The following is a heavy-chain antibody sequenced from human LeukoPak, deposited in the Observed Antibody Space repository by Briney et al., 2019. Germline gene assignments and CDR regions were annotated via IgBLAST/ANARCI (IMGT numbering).Heavy chain of an antibody. CDR3: ARGGVEEVLRHYYYHYYMDV. V-gene: IGHV4-34*01. CDR1: GGSFSGYY. J-gene: IGHJ6*03. Sequence: SETLSLTCAVYGGSFSGYYWSWIRQPPGKGLEWIGEINHSGSTNYNPSLKSRVTVSVDTSKNQFSLKLSSVTAADTAVYYCARGGVEEVLRHYYYHYYMDVWGKGTTVTVSS. D-gene: IGHD2-8*02. CDR2: INHSGST.